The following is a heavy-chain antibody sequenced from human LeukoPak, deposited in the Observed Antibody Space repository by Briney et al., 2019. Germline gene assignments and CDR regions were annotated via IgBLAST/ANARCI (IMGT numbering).Heavy chain of an antibody. J-gene: IGHJ3*02. D-gene: IGHD3-10*01. CDR1: GGSISSRSYY. CDR3: ARDSARGTDAFDI. Sequence: SETLSLTCTVSGGSISSRSYYWGWIRQPPGKGLEWIGNIYYSGSTYYHPSLKSRVTISVDTSKNQFSLNLSSVTAADTAVYYCARDSARGTDAFDIWGQGTMVTVSS. CDR2: IYYSGST. V-gene: IGHV4-39*02.